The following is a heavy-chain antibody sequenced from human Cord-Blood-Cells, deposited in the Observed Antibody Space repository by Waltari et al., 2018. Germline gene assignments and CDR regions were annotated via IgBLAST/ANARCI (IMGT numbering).Heavy chain of an antibody. D-gene: IGHD1-1*01. CDR2: IKQDGSEK. Sequence: EVQLVESGGGLLQPGGSLRLSCAASGFTFSSYWMRWVRPAPGTGLNWADNIKQDGSEKYYVDAVKGLFTISRDNAKNSLYLQMNSLRAEDTAVYYSARDAPLRSRETGTTNDYWGQGTLVTVSS. CDR1: GFTFSSYW. CDR3: ARDAPLRSRETGTTNDY. J-gene: IGHJ4*02. V-gene: IGHV3-7*01.